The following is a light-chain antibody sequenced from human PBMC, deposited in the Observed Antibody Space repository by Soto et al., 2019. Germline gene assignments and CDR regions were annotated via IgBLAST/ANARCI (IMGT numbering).Light chain of an antibody. CDR2: KAS. CDR1: QSVSIW. J-gene: IGKJ1*01. CDR3: QHYNSYSEA. Sequence: PMSQSTSTLSASVGERVTITCRASQSVSIWLAWYQQKPGKAPKLLIYKASTLKSGVPSRFSGSGSGTEFTLTISSLQPDDFATYYCQHYNSYSEAFGQGTKVDIK. V-gene: IGKV1-5*03.